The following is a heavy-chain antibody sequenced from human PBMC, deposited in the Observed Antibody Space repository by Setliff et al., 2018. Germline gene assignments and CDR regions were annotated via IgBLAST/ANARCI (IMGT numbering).Heavy chain of an antibody. CDR2: IYYRGDT. Sequence: SETLSLTCTVSGASLSSGTYYWGWIRQPPGKGLEWIGRIYYRGDTYYNASLKGRLTISVDTAQNQFSLKLTSVTAADTAVYYCARDRRGGGSPAIPINWFDPWGQGTLVTVSS. V-gene: IGHV4-39*07. J-gene: IGHJ5*02. CDR1: GASLSSGTYY. CDR3: ARDRRGGGSPAIPINWFDP. D-gene: IGHD2-15*01.